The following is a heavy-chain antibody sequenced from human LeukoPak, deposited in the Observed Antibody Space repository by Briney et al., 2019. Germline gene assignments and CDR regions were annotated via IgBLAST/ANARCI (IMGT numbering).Heavy chain of an antibody. CDR2: I. CDR1: GFTFSILA. J-gene: IGHJ3*01. CDR3: VKVAVGRYIRGPTGS. V-gene: IGHV3-23*01. D-gene: IGHD1-26*01. Sequence: PGGSLRLSCETSGFTFSILALNWVRQARGKGLEWVSAIYADLGKGRFTISRENSKNTLYLKMTALEAEETASYYWVKVAVGRYIRGPTGSWGQGTMVTVPS.